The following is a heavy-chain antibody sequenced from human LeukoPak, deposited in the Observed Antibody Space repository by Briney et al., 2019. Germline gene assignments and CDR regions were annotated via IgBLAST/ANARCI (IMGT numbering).Heavy chain of an antibody. J-gene: IGHJ3*02. V-gene: IGHV1-2*02. CDR1: GYTFIGYY. CDR3: ARDGLQDDAFDI. CDR2: INPNSGGT. D-gene: IGHD3/OR15-3a*01. Sequence: ASVKVSCKASGYTFIGYYIHWMRQAPGQGLEWMGCINPNSGGTNYAQKFQGRVTMTRDTSISTAYMELSGLRSDDTAVFYCARDGLQDDAFDIWGQGTMVTVSS.